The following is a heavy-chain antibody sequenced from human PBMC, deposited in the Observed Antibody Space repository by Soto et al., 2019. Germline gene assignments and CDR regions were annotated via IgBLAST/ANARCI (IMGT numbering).Heavy chain of an antibody. J-gene: IGHJ4*02. D-gene: IGHD3-10*01. CDR2: INPADSDL. Sequence: GESLKISCQTSGYKFTNNWITWVRQVPGRGLGWVAIINPADSDLRYSPSFQGHLTVSVDRSNSTVYLRWSSLRASDTAKYFCARQTSWFGELSLDYSGQGTLVTVSS. CDR3: ARQTSWFGELSLDY. CDR1: GYKFTNNW. V-gene: IGHV5-51*01.